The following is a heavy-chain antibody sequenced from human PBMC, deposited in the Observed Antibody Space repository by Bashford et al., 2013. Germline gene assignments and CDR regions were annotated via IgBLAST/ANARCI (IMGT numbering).Heavy chain of an antibody. V-gene: IGHV4-59*11. D-gene: IGHD6-19*01. CDR1: RASLSSHY. CDR3: AREKSDSSSSGYGSSFDS. CDR2: MYSTGST. J-gene: IGHJ4*02. Sequence: SETLSLTCTVSRASLSSHYWSWIRQTPGKGLEWIGFMYSTGSTKYNPSLKSRVTISVDTSKNQFSLRLTSVTAADTAVYYCAREKSDSSSSGYGSSFDSWGQGALVTVSS.